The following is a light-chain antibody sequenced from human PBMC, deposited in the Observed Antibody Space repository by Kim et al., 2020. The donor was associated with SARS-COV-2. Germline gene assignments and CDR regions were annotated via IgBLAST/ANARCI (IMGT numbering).Light chain of an antibody. CDR1: SSNIGAGFD. Sequence: QSVLTQPPSVSGAPGQRVTISCTGSSSNIGAGFDVHWYQQLPGTAPKRLIYNNNLRPSEVPDRFSASKSDTSASLAIADLQAEDEAEYYCQSYDNSLSSHIFGPGTRVTVL. V-gene: IGLV1-40*01. CDR3: QSYDNSLSSHI. CDR2: NNN. J-gene: IGLJ1*01.